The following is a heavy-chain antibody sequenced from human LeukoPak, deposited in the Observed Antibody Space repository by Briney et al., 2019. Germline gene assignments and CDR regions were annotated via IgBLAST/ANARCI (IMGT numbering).Heavy chain of an antibody. V-gene: IGHV3-9*01. CDR1: GFTFDDYG. Sequence: GRSLRLSCAASGFTFDDYGMHWVRQAPGRGLEWVSSISWNSATLVYADSVKGRFTISRDNAKNSLYLQMNSLKTEDTALYYCARGSHYFDTTGYYADFWGQGTPVTVSS. CDR3: ARGSHYFDTTGYYADF. CDR2: ISWNSATL. J-gene: IGHJ4*02. D-gene: IGHD3-22*01.